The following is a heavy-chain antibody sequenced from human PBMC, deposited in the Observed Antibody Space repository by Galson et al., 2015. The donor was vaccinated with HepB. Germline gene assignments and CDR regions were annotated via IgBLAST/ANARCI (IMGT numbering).Heavy chain of an antibody. Sequence: SVKVSCKASGFTFTGSAVQWVRQARGQRLEWIGWIVVGSGNTNYAQKFQERVTITRDMSTSTAYMELSSLRSEDTAVYYCAAGDRGSYDVFDYWGQGTLVTVSS. CDR3: AAGDRGSYDVFDY. J-gene: IGHJ4*02. CDR1: GFTFTGSA. CDR2: IVVGSGNT. V-gene: IGHV1-58*01. D-gene: IGHD3-16*01.